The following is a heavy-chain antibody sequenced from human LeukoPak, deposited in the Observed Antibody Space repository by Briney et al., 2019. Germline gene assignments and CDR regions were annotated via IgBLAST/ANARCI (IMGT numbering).Heavy chain of an antibody. D-gene: IGHD4-17*01. V-gene: IGHV3-23*01. CDR1: GYSFTSYW. CDR3: AKVAEVGDYRLYYYYYYMDV. CDR2: ISGSGGST. Sequence: GESLKISCKGSGYSFTSYWIGWVRQAPGKGLEWVSAISGSGGSTYYADSVKGRFTISRDNSKNTLYLQMNSLRAEDTAVYYCAKVAEVGDYRLYYYYYYMDVWGKGTTVTIPS. J-gene: IGHJ6*03.